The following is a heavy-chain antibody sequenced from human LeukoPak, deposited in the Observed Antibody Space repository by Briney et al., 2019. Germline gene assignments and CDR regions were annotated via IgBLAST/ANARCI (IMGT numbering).Heavy chain of an antibody. CDR3: ARDPTSSWETAFDI. V-gene: IGHV3-21*01. CDR1: GFTFSNYW. CDR2: ISSGTSYI. J-gene: IGHJ3*02. Sequence: GGSPRLSCAASGFTFSNYWMHWVRQAPGKGLEWVSSISSGTSYIYYADSVKGRFTISRDNAKNSLYLQMNSLRAEDTAVYYCARDPTSSWETAFDIWGQGTMVTVSS. D-gene: IGHD1-26*01.